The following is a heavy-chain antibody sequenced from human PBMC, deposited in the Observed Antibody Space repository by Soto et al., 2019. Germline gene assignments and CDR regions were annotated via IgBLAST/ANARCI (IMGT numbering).Heavy chain of an antibody. CDR1: GYTFTSYA. V-gene: IGHV1-3*01. D-gene: IGHD6-13*01. Sequence: ASVKVSCKASGYTFTSYAMHWVRQAPGQRLEWMGWINAGNGNTKYSQKFQGRVTITRDTSASTAYMELSSLRSEDTAVYYCARYIAAARTVGYFDYWGQGTLVTVSS. J-gene: IGHJ4*02. CDR2: INAGNGNT. CDR3: ARYIAAARTVGYFDY.